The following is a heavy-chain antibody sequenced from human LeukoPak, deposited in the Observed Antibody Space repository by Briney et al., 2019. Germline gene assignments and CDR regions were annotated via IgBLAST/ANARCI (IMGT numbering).Heavy chain of an antibody. CDR2: LHYSGST. J-gene: IGHJ4*02. V-gene: IGHV4-59*01. CDR1: GGSFSGYY. D-gene: IGHD2-15*01. Sequence: SGTLSLTCAVYGGSFSGYYWSWIRQPPGKGLDWIGYLHYSGSTSYNPSLKSRVTISVDTSKNQFSLKLSSVTAADTAVYYCARYEAGGSALDSWGQGTLVTVSS. CDR3: ARYEAGGSALDS.